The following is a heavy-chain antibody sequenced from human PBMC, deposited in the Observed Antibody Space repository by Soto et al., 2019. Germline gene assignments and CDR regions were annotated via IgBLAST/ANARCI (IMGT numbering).Heavy chain of an antibody. CDR1: GGSISSYY. CDR2: IYYSGST. D-gene: IGHD1-1*01. CDR3: ARALTTGTYPHNWFDP. J-gene: IGHJ5*02. V-gene: IGHV4-59*01. Sequence: SETLSLTCTVSGGSISSYYWSWIRQPPGKGLEWIGYIYYSGSTNYNPSLKSRVTISVDTSKNQFSLKLSSVTAADTAVYYCARALTTGTYPHNWFDPWGQGTLVTVSS.